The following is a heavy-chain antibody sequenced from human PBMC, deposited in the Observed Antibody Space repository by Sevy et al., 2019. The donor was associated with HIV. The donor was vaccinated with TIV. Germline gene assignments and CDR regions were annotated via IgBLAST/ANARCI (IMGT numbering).Heavy chain of an antibody. CDR2: ISYDGSSK. CDR1: GFNFSSYG. J-gene: IGHJ3*02. Sequence: GGSLRLSCAASGFNFSSYGMHWVRQAPGKGLEWVAVISYDGSSKYYADSVKGRFTISRDNPKNTVYLQINRLRAEDTAVYYCAKESGSYYDFWSGHDAFAIWGQGTMVTVSS. D-gene: IGHD3-3*01. V-gene: IGHV3-30*18. CDR3: AKESGSYYDFWSGHDAFAI.